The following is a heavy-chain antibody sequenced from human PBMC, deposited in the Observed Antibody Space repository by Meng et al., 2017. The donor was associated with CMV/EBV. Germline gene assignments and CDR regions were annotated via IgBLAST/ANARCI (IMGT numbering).Heavy chain of an antibody. CDR1: GFTFSSYS. CDR3: ARAPRGDGWSGRFLYMDV. D-gene: IGHD3-3*01. Sequence: GESLKISCAASGFTFSSYSMNWVRQAPGTGLEWVSSISSSSSYIYYADSVKGRFTISRDNAKNSLYLQMNSLRAEDTAVYYCARAPRGDGWSGRFLYMDVWGQGTTVTVSS. J-gene: IGHJ6*02. V-gene: IGHV3-21*04. CDR2: ISSSSSYI.